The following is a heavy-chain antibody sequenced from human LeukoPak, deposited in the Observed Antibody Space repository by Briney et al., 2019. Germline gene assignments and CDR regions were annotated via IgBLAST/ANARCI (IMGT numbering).Heavy chain of an antibody. V-gene: IGHV3-33*01. Sequence: GRSLRLSCAASGFTFSSYGMHWVRQAPGKGLEWVAVIWYDGSNKYYADSAKGRFTISRDNSKNTPYLQMNSLRAEDTAVYYCARDPRGLVGAQWGQGTLVTVSS. CDR1: GFTFSSYG. D-gene: IGHD1-26*01. J-gene: IGHJ4*02. CDR2: IWYDGSNK. CDR3: ARDPRGLVGAQ.